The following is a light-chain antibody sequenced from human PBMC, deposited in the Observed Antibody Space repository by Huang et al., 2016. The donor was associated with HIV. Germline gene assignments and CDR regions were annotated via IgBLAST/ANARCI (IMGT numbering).Light chain of an antibody. Sequence: DIVMTQSPSTRSASVGDRVTITCRASQNINTWLAWYQQKPEKAPNLLIYRTSSLHTGVPTRFAASGSGIDFTLTITSLQPEDLGTYYCQQYKTYFYTFGQGTKLEI. V-gene: IGKV1-5*01. CDR1: QNINTW. CDR2: RTS. CDR3: QQYKTYFYT. J-gene: IGKJ2*01.